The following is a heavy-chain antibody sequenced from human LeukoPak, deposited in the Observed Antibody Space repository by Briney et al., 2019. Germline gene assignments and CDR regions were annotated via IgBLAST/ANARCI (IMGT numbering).Heavy chain of an antibody. Sequence: GGSQRLSCAASGFTFSSYAMSWVRQAPGKGLEWVSAISGSGGSTYYADSVKGRFTISRDNSKNTLYLQMNSLRAGDTAVYYVCVVTAQMNFDYWGQGTLVTVSS. CDR3: CVVTAQMNFDY. J-gene: IGHJ4*02. CDR1: GFTFSSYA. D-gene: IGHD2-21*02. CDR2: ISGSGGST. V-gene: IGHV3-23*01.